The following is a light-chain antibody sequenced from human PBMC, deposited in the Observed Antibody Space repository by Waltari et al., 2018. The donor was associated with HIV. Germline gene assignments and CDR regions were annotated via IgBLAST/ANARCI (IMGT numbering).Light chain of an antibody. V-gene: IGLV1-44*01. CDR3: AAWDDNFNVV. CDR1: NSNIGTNT. Sequence: QSVLTQPPSASGTPGQGVIISCSGSNSNIGTNTVNWYQQLPGTAPKLLIFDDKRRPAGVHDRFSGSRSDTSASLAISGLQSEDEAHYYCAAWDDNFNVVFGGGTKLTVL. CDR2: DDK. J-gene: IGLJ3*02.